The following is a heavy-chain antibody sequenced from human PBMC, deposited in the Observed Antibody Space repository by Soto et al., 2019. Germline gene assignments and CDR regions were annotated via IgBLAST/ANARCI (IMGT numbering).Heavy chain of an antibody. CDR2: ISSDGSKT. D-gene: IGHD6-13*01. J-gene: IGHJ4*02. CDR3: VRDRLAGETYYYDC. V-gene: IGHV3-30-3*01. CDR1: GFTFSSYA. Sequence: GGSLRLSCAASGFTFSSYAMHCVRQSPGKGLEWVSLISSDGSKTYYADSVKRRFTISRDNFSDTLYLQINGLRPEDTALYFCVRDRLAGETYYYDCCGKGTQVTVSS.